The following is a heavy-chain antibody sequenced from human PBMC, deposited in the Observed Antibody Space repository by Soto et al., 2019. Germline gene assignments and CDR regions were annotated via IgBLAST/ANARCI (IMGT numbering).Heavy chain of an antibody. Sequence: GGSLRLSCAASGFTFSSYWMHWVRQAPGKGLVWVSRINTDGSSTSYADSVKGRFTISRDNAENTVYLQMNSLRADDTAVYYCTRAGSYRHDYWGQGTLVTVSS. J-gene: IGHJ4*02. V-gene: IGHV3-74*01. CDR2: INTDGSST. CDR1: GFTFSSYW. CDR3: TRAGSYRHDY. D-gene: IGHD1-26*01.